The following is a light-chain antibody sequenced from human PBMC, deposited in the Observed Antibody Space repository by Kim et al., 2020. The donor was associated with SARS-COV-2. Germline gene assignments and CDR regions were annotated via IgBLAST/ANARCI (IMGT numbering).Light chain of an antibody. Sequence: ASVGDRVTITCQASQSMSRWLAWYQQKQGKAPKILIYDATNLKSGVPARFSGSGSGIDFTLTISSLEPDDFATYFCQQYYGFPTVGQGTKVDIK. J-gene: IGKJ1*01. CDR3: QQYYGFPT. CDR1: QSMSRW. V-gene: IGKV1-5*01. CDR2: DAT.